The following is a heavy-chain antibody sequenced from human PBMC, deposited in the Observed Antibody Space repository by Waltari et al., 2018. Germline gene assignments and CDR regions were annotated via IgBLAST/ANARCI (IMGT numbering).Heavy chain of an antibody. CDR2: SSAYNGNT. CDR1: GYTFPNYG. V-gene: IGHV1-18*01. D-gene: IGHD3-10*01. CDR3: AREGDGSGSRGWFDP. Sequence: QVQLVQSGAEVKKPGASVKVSCKASGYTFPNYGITWLRQAPGQGLEWRGWSSAYNGNTNYAQILQGRVTRTTDTSTNTAYMELRSLRSDDTAVYYCAREGDGSGSRGWFDPWGQGTLVTVSS. J-gene: IGHJ5*02.